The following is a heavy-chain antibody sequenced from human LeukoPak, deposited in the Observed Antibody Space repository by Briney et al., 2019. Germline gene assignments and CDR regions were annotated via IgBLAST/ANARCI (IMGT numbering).Heavy chain of an antibody. V-gene: IGHV3-21*01. J-gene: IGHJ6*02. CDR3: ARDGQWLAPGHYGMDV. CDR2: ISSSSSYI. Sequence: GGSLRLSCAASGFTFSSYSMNWVRQAPGKGLEWVSSISSSSSYICYADSVKGRFTISRDNAKNSLYLQMNSLRAEDAAVYYCARDGQWLAPGHYGMDVWGQGTTVTVSS. D-gene: IGHD6-19*01. CDR1: GFTFSSYS.